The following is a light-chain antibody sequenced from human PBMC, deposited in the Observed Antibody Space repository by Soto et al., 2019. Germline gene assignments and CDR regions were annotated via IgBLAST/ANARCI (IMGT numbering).Light chain of an antibody. CDR2: EVS. CDR1: SSDVGGYNY. Sequence: QSVLTQPASVSGSAGQSIIISCNGTSSDVGGYNYVSWYQQHPGKAPKLMIYEVSNRPSGVSNRFSGSKSGNTASLTISGLQAEDEADYYCSSYTSSSTLVFGTGTKLTVL. CDR3: SSYTSSSTLV. V-gene: IGLV2-14*01. J-gene: IGLJ1*01.